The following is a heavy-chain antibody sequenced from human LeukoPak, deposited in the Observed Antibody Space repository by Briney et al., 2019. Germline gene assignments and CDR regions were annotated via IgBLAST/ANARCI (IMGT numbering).Heavy chain of an antibody. Sequence: ASVKVSCKASGYTFTSYGISWVRQAPGQGLEWMGWISAYNGNTNYAQKLQGRVTMTTDTSTSTAYMELRSLRSDDTAVYYCARVVYDYVWGSYEAHDYWGQGTLVTVSS. CDR2: ISAYNGNT. D-gene: IGHD3-16*01. CDR1: GYTFTSYG. J-gene: IGHJ4*02. V-gene: IGHV1-18*01. CDR3: ARVVYDYVWGSYEAHDY.